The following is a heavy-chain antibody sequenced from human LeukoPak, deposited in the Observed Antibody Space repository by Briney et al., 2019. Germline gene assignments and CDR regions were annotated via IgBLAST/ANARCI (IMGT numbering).Heavy chain of an antibody. CDR2: IFTSGST. J-gene: IGHJ4*02. V-gene: IGHV4-4*07. CDR1: GGSISSYF. CDR3: ARVWGSGPFDY. D-gene: IGHD2-15*01. Sequence: SEALSLTCTDSGGSISSYFWSWISQPAGKGLGWVGRIFTSGSTNYNPSLKSRVTMSVDTSKNQCSLKLSFVTAADTAVYYCARVWGSGPFDYCGQGTLVTVSS.